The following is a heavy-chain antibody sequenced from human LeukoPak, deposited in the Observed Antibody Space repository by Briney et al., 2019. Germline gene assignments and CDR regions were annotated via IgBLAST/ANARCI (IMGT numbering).Heavy chain of an antibody. V-gene: IGHV1-69*05. J-gene: IGHJ5*02. CDR3: ARDLGSCKLGP. D-gene: IGHD6-6*01. CDR2: IIPIFGTA. CDR1: GGTFSSYV. Sequence: SVKVSCKASGGTFSSYVISWVRQAPGQGLEWMGRIIPIFGTANYAQKFQGRVTITTDESTSTAYMELSSLRSEDTAVYYCARDLGSCKLGPWGQGALVTVSS.